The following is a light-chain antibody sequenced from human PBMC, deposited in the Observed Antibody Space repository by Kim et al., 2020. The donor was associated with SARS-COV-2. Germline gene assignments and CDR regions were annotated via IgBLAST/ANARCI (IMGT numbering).Light chain of an antibody. CDR2: GAS. V-gene: IGKV3-15*01. CDR1: QSVSSN. Sequence: VSPGERAPLSCRASQSVSSNLAWYQQRPGQAPRLLIYGASTRATGIPARFSGGGSGTEFTLTISSLQSEDFAVYYCQQYNNWPLTFGPGTKMDIK. CDR3: QQYNNWPLT. J-gene: IGKJ3*01.